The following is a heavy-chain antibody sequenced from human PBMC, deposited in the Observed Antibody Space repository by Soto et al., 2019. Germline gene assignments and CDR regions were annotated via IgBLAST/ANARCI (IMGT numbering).Heavy chain of an antibody. D-gene: IGHD2-2*01. CDR3: ARAPTDIVVVPAATGDYYYYGMDV. CDR2: INPSGGST. CDR1: GYTFTSYY. V-gene: IGHV1-46*01. Sequence: QVQLVQSGAEVKKPGASVKVSCKASGYTFTSYYMHWVRQAPGQGLEWMGIINPSGGSTSYAQKFQGRVTMTRDTSTSTVEMELSSVRSEDTAVYYCARAPTDIVVVPAATGDYYYYGMDVWGQGTTVTVSS. J-gene: IGHJ6*02.